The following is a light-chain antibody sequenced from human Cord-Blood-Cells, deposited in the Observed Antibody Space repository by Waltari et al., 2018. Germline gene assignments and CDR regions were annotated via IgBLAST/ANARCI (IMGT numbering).Light chain of an antibody. CDR3: CSYAGSYTWV. J-gene: IGLJ3*02. V-gene: IGLV2-11*01. CDR1: SSDVGGYNY. CDR2: DVS. Sequence: QSALTQPRSVSGSPGQSVTISCTGTSSDVGGYNYVSWYQQHPGKAPKLVIYDVSKAPSGGPDRCSGSKSGNAASLTISGLQAEDEADYYCCSYAGSYTWVFGGGTKLTVL.